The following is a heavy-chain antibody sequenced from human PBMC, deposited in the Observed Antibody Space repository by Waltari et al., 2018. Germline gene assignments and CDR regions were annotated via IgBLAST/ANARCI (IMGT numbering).Heavy chain of an antibody. V-gene: IGHV3-48*03. CDR3: ARSGGIVLMVYAMFFDY. CDR1: GFTFSSYE. J-gene: IGHJ4*02. CDR2: ISSSGSTI. D-gene: IGHD2-8*01. Sequence: EVQLVESGGGLVQPGGSLRLSCAASGFTFSSYEMNWVRQAPGKGLEWVSYISSSGSTIYYADSVKGRFTISRDNAKNSLYLQMNSLRAEDTAVYYCARSGGIVLMVYAMFFDYWGQGTLVTVSS.